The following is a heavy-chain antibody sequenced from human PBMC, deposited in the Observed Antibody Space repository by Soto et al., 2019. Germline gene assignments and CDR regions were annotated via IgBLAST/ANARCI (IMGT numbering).Heavy chain of an antibody. CDR1: GYTFTSYY. Sequence: GASVKVSCKASGYTFTSYYMHWVRQAPGQGLEWMGWINAGNGNTKYSQKFQGRVTITRDTYASTAYMELSSLRSEDTAVYYCARVCGYDYGERLWDYLGQGTLVTVSS. CDR2: INAGNGNT. J-gene: IGHJ4*02. CDR3: ARVCGYDYGERLWDY. D-gene: IGHD5-12*01. V-gene: IGHV1-3*01.